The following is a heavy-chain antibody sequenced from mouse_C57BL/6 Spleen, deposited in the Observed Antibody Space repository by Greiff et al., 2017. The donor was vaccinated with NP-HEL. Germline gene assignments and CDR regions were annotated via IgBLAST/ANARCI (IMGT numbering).Heavy chain of an antibody. CDR3: ARSGRPNRYRYFDV. CDR1: GYTFTSYW. J-gene: IGHJ1*03. D-gene: IGHD4-1*01. CDR2: IDPSDSYT. V-gene: IGHV1-69*01. Sequence: QVQLQQPGAELVMPGASVKLSCKASGYTFTSYWMNWVKQRPGQGLEWIGEIDPSDSYTNYNQKFKGKSTLTVDKSSSTAYMQLSSLTAEDSAVYYCARSGRPNRYRYFDVWGTGTTVTVAS.